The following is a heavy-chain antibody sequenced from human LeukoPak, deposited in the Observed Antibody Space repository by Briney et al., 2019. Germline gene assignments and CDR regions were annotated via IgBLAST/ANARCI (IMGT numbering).Heavy chain of an antibody. CDR1: GGTFSSYA. D-gene: IGHD2-2*01. Sequence: SVKVSCKASGGTFSSYAISWVRQAPGQGLEWMGGIIPIFGTTNYAQKFQGRVTITTDESTSTAYMELSSLRSEDTAVYYCARLVGYCSSTSCLDFDYWGQGTLVTVSS. CDR2: IIPIFGTT. V-gene: IGHV1-69*05. J-gene: IGHJ4*02. CDR3: ARLVGYCSSTSCLDFDY.